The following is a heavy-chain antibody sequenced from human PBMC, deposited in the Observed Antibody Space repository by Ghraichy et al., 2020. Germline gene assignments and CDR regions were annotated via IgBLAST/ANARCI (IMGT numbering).Heavy chain of an antibody. J-gene: IGHJ4*02. CDR2: IKNKTDGGTT. CDR1: GFTFSNAW. CDR3: TTLRPTPRIDY. D-gene: IGHD5-12*01. V-gene: IGHV3-15*01. Sequence: GESLNISCAASGFTFSNAWMSWVRQAPGKVLEWVGRIKNKTDGGTTDYAAPVKGRFTISRDDSKNTLYLQMNSLKTEDAAVYYCTTLRPTPRIDYWGQGTLVTVSS.